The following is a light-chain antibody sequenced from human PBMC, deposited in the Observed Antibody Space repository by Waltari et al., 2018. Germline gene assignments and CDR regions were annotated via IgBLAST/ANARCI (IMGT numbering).Light chain of an antibody. V-gene: IGLV2-11*01. CDR3: CSYAGGYSWV. Sequence: QSALTQPRSVSGSPGQSVTISCTGTSSDVGGYNYVSWYQQHPVKAPNLMIYDVSKRPSGVPDRFSGSKSGNTASLTISGLQAEDEADYYCCSYAGGYSWVFGGGTKLTAL. J-gene: IGLJ3*02. CDR1: SSDVGGYNY. CDR2: DVS.